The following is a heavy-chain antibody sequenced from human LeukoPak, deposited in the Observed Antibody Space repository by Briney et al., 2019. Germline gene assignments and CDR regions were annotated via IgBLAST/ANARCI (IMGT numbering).Heavy chain of an antibody. CDR1: GGTFNSYA. V-gene: IGHV1-69*04. Sequence: SVKVSCKASGGTFNSYAISWVRQAPGQGLEWMGRIIPILGIANYAQKFQGRVTITADKSTSTAYMELSSLRSEDTAVYYCARGQGTVTTHWGQGTLVTVSS. CDR2: IIPILGIA. J-gene: IGHJ4*02. D-gene: IGHD4-17*01. CDR3: ARGQGTVTTH.